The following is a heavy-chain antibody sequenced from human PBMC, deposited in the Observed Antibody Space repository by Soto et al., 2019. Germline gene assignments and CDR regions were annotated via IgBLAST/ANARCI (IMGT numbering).Heavy chain of an antibody. V-gene: IGHV3-21*01. Sequence: GSLRLSCAASGFTFSSYSMNWVRQAPGKGLEWVSSISSSSSYIYYADSVKGRFTISRDNAKNSLYLQMNSLRAEYTAVYYCARDLNLLSRKGGDYYYGTDVWGQGTTVTVSS. CDR2: ISSSSSYI. D-gene: IGHD3-16*01. CDR1: GFTFSSYS. J-gene: IGHJ6*02. CDR3: ARDLNLLSRKGGDYYYGTDV.